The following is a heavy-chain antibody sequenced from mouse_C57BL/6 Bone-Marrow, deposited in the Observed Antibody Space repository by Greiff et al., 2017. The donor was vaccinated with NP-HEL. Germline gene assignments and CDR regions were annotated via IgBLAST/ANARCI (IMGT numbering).Heavy chain of an antibody. CDR2: IWSGGST. Sequence: QVQLQQSGPGLVQPSQSLSITCTVSGFSLTSYGVHWVRQSPGKGLEWLGVIWSGGSTDYNAAFISRLSISKDNSKSQVFFKMNSLQADDTAIYYWARRGSPYYYGRGAMDDWGQGTSVTVSS. D-gene: IGHD1-1*01. CDR1: GFSLTSYG. V-gene: IGHV2-2*01. J-gene: IGHJ4*01. CDR3: ARRGSPYYYGRGAMDD.